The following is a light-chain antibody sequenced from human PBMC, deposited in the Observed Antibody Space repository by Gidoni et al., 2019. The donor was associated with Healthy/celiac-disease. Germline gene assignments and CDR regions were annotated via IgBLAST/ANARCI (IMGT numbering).Light chain of an antibody. CDR2: DVS. J-gene: IGLJ2*01. CDR3: SSYTSSSPV. V-gene: IGLV2-14*01. CDR1: SSDVGGYNY. Sequence: QSALTQPASVSGSPGQSITLSCTGTSSDVGGYNYVSGYQQHPGKAPKLMIYDVSNRPSGVSNRFSGSKSGNTASLTISGLQAEDEADYYCSSYTSSSPVFGGGTKLTVL.